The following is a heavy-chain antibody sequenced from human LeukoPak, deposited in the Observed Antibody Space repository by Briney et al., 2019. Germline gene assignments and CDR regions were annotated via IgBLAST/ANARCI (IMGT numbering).Heavy chain of an antibody. CDR3: ARGDFWSARAFGY. CDR2: INHRGST. D-gene: IGHD3-3*01. J-gene: IGHJ4*02. Sequence: SETLSLTCAVYGGSFSGYYWSWIRQPPGKGLEWIGEINHRGSTNYNPSLKSRVTISVDTSKNQFSLKLSSVTAADTAVYYCARGDFWSARAFGYWGQGTLVTVSS. CDR1: GGSFSGYY. V-gene: IGHV4-34*01.